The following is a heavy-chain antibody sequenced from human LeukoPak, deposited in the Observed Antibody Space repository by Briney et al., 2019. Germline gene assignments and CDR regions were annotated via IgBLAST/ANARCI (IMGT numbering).Heavy chain of an antibody. CDR1: GGSFSGYY. Sequence: SETLSLTCAVYGGSFSGYYWSWIRQPPGKGLEWIGEINHSGSTNYNPSLKSRVTISVDTSKNQFSLKLSSVTAADTAVYYCARRRDGYRATYYYYMDVWGKGTTVTISS. J-gene: IGHJ6*03. D-gene: IGHD5-24*01. CDR3: ARRRDGYRATYYYYMDV. V-gene: IGHV4-34*01. CDR2: INHSGST.